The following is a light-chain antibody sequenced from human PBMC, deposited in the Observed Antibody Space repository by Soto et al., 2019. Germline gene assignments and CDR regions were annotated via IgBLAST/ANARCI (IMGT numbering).Light chain of an antibody. CDR2: EGS. CDR3: CSYAGSRVV. V-gene: IGLV2-23*01. J-gene: IGLJ2*01. CDR1: NSDVGSYNL. Sequence: QSALTQPASVSGSPGQSITISCTGTNSDVGSYNLVSWYQQHPGKAPKLMIYEGSKRPSGVSNRFSGSKSGNTASLTISGLQAEDEADYYCCSYAGSRVVFGGGTKLTVL.